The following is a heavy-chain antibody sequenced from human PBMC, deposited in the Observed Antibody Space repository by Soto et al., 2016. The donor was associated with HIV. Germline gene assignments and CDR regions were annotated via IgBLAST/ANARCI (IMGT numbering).Heavy chain of an antibody. CDR1: GVTLSITSHY. CDR2: VHWSGST. J-gene: IGHJ4*02. V-gene: IGHV4-39*01. CDR3: ARHGARYQVRHPTFDI. Sequence: QLQLQESGPGLVKPSQTLSLTCSVSGVTLSITSHYWGWIRQPPGKGLEWIGGVHWSGSTLYNPSFGSRVSVSVDTSRNQFYLKLTSVTAADTATYYCARHGARYQVRHPTFDIWGQGRPGHSPPQ. D-gene: IGHD2-2*01.